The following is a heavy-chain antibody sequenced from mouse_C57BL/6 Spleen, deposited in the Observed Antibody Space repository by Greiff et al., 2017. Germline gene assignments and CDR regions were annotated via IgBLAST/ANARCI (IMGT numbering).Heavy chain of an antibody. CDR3: ARSRYSNPGNLMDY. Sequence: EVQLQQSGPELVKPGASVKIPCKASGYTFTDYNMDWVKQSHGKSLEWIGDINPNNGGTIYNQKFKGKATLTVDKSSSTAYMELRSLTSEDTAVYYCARSRYSNPGNLMDYWGQGTSVTVSS. D-gene: IGHD2-5*01. CDR1: GYTFTDYN. V-gene: IGHV1-18*01. CDR2: INPNNGGT. J-gene: IGHJ4*01.